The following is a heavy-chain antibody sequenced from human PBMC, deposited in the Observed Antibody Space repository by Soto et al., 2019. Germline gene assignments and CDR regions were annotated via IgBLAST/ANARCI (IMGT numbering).Heavy chain of an antibody. CDR1: GYSFTSYC. Sequence: PRESLNISCKGCGYSFTSYCIGWVRQMPGKGLEWMGIIYPGDSNTRYSPSLQGQVTISVDKSISTAYLQWSSLKATDTAMYYCARHAYDFWSGHPNPRYYYAMDVWGQGTTVTVS. V-gene: IGHV5-51*01. CDR2: IYPGDSNT. J-gene: IGHJ6*02. CDR3: ARHAYDFWSGHPNPRYYYAMDV. D-gene: IGHD3-3*01.